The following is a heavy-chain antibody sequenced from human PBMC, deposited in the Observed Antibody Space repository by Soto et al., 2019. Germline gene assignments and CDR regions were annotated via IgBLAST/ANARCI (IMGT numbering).Heavy chain of an antibody. CDR2: ISNSTRHT. V-gene: IGHV3-11*05. J-gene: IGHJ4*02. Sequence: QVQLVESGGGLVKPGGSLRLSCAVSGFTFSDYYMTWIRQAPGKGLEWVSYISNSTRHTNYADSVKGRFTTSSDNAKTLMFLQMNSLRAEDTAVYYCSRGRGAAADYFDFWGQGTLVTVSS. CDR1: GFTFSDYY. D-gene: IGHD6-13*01. CDR3: SRGRGAAADYFDF.